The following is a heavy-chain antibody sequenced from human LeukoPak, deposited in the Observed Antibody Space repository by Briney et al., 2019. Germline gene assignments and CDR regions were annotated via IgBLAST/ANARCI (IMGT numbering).Heavy chain of an antibody. CDR1: GFTFSSYA. V-gene: IGHV3-30-3*01. CDR3: ARERAGFDY. Sequence: GRSLRLSCAASGFTFSSYAMHWVRQAPGKGLEWVAVISYDGSNKYYADSVKGRFTISRDNSKNTLYLQMNSLRAEDTAVYYCARERAGFDYWGQGTLVTVSS. CDR2: ISYDGSNK. J-gene: IGHJ4*02.